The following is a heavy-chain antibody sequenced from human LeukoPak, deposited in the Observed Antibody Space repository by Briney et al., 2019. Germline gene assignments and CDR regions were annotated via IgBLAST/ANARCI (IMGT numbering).Heavy chain of an antibody. J-gene: IGHJ4*02. CDR3: AKSHEPYYYDSSGYYDDY. Sequence: GGSLRLSCAASGFRFCGYGMSWVRQSPGKGLECVSSISAGSGSTDYADSVKGRFTISRDDSKNTLYLQMKSLRAEDTAVYYCAKSHEPYYYDSSGYYDDYWGQGTLVTVSS. D-gene: IGHD3-22*01. V-gene: IGHV3-23*01. CDR2: ISAGSGST. CDR1: GFRFCGYG.